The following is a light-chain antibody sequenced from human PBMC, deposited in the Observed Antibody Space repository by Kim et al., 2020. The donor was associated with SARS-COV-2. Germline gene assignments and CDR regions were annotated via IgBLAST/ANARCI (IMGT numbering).Light chain of an antibody. CDR2: AAS. CDR3: QQSYSTPYT. Sequence: SASGGVRVTITCRASQSISSYLNWYQQKPGKAPKLLIYAASSLQSGVPSRFSGSGSGTDFTLTISSLQPEDFATYYCQQSYSTPYTFGQGTKLEI. V-gene: IGKV1-39*01. CDR1: QSISSY. J-gene: IGKJ2*01.